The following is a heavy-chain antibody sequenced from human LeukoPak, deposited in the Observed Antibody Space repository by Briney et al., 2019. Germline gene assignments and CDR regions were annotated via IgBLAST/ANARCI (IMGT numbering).Heavy chain of an antibody. CDR2: ISGSGGST. Sequence: PGGSLRLSCAASGFTFSSYAMNWVRQAPGKGLEWVSAISGSGGSTYYADSVKGRFTISRDNSKNTLYLQMNSLRAEDTAVYYCAKAELLWFGESLDYWAQETLVTVSS. D-gene: IGHD3-10*01. CDR3: AKAELLWFGESLDY. J-gene: IGHJ4*02. CDR1: GFTFSSYA. V-gene: IGHV3-23*01.